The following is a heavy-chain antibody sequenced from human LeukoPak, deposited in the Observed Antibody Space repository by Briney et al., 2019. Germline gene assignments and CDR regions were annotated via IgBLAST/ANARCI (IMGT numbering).Heavy chain of an antibody. CDR1: GGSISSSSYY. V-gene: IGHV4-39*01. D-gene: IGHD3-10*01. CDR2: IYYSGST. J-gene: IGHJ5*02. Sequence: PSETLSLTCTVSGGSISSSSYYWGWIRQPPGKGLEWIGSIYYSGSTYYNPSLKSRVTISVDTSKNQFSLKLSSVTAADTAVYYCARHGPPRSAPGWFDPWGQGTLVTVSS. CDR3: ARHGPPRSAPGWFDP.